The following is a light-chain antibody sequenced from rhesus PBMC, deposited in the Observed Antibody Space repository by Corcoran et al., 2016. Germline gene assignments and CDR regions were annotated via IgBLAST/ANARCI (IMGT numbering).Light chain of an antibody. CDR1: QSVSNN. CDR3: LQHSNWPFT. CDR2: DAS. Sequence: EIVMTQSPATLSLSPGERATLSCRASQSVSNNLAWFQQKPGQAPRLLMYDASSRATGIPDRVSGSGSGTDFILTISSLEPEDVAVYYCLQHSNWPFTFGPGTKLDIK. V-gene: IGKV3-24*01. J-gene: IGKJ3*01.